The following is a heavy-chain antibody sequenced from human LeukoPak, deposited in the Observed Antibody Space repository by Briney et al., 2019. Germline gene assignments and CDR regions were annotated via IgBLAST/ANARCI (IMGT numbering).Heavy chain of an antibody. CDR3: AKDLVVYSSRGSAFDI. D-gene: IGHD6-19*01. CDR1: GFTFSSCG. V-gene: IGHV3-30*18. Sequence: GRSLRLSCAASGFTFSSCGMHWFRQAPGKGLEWVAVISYDGSNKYYADSVKGRFTISRDNSKNTLYLQMNSLRAEDTAVYYCAKDLVVYSSRGSAFDIWGQGTMVTVSS. J-gene: IGHJ3*02. CDR2: ISYDGSNK.